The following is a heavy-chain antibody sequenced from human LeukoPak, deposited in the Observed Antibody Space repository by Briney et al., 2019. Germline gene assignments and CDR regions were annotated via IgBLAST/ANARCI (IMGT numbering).Heavy chain of an antibody. CDR1: GFTFDITW. CDR2: ITSDGSST. Sequence: PGGSLRLSCAASGFTFDITWLHWVRQPPGKGLVWVARITSDGSSTTYAESVKGRFTISRDNAKNTLYLQMNSLRAEDTAVYYCARIWYSSGWSLDYWGQGILVTVSS. V-gene: IGHV3-74*03. CDR3: ARIWYSSGWSLDY. J-gene: IGHJ4*02. D-gene: IGHD6-19*01.